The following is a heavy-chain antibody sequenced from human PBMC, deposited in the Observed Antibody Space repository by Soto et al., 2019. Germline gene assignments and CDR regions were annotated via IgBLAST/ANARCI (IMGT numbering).Heavy chain of an antibody. CDR2: ISYDGSNK. Sequence: GGSLRLSCAASGFTFSSYGMHWVRQAPGKGLEWVAVISYDGSNKYYADSVKGRFTISRDNSKNTLYLQMNSLRAEDTAVYYCAKDQKDLGSSWRGAFDYWGQGTLVTVSS. J-gene: IGHJ4*02. CDR1: GFTFSSYG. V-gene: IGHV3-30*18. CDR3: AKDQKDLGSSWRGAFDY. D-gene: IGHD6-13*01.